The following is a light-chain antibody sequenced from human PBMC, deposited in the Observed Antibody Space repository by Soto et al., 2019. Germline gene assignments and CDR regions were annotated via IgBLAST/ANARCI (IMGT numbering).Light chain of an antibody. CDR3: HQYGGSPPT. CDR2: GAS. CDR1: QSVSSTY. Sequence: EIVLTQSPGTLSLSPGERATLSCRASQSVSSTYLAWYQQKPGQAPRLLIHGASNRATDIPDRFSGSGSGTEFTLTIGRLEPEDSALYFCHQYGGSPPTFGQGTKVDIK. V-gene: IGKV3-20*01. J-gene: IGKJ1*01.